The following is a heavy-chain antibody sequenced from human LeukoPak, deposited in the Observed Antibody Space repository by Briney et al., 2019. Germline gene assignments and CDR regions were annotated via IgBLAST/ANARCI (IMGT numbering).Heavy chain of an antibody. CDR3: AKDREQGVASASAFDY. V-gene: IGHV3-23*01. Sequence: GGSLRLSCTASRFTFSIYAMSWVRQAPGKGLEWVSPISGSGDSTYYADSVRGRFTIFRDSSKNMVFLQMNSLSAADTAVYFCAKDREQGVASASAFDYCGQGTLVTVSS. J-gene: IGHJ4*02. D-gene: IGHD6-19*01. CDR1: RFTFSIYA. CDR2: ISGSGDST.